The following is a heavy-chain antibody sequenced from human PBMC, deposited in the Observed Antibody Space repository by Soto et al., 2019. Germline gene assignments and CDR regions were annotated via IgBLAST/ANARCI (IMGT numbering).Heavy chain of an antibody. D-gene: IGHD6-19*01. CDR1: GYSFTSYW. Sequence: GESLKISCKGSGYSFTSYWIGWVRQMPGKGLEWTGIIYPGDSDTRYSPSFQGQVTISADKSISTAYLQWSSLKASDTAMYYCARHQGSASGWYGFYYYYGMDVWGQGTTVTVSS. V-gene: IGHV5-51*01. J-gene: IGHJ6*02. CDR2: IYPGDSDT. CDR3: ARHQGSASGWYGFYYYYGMDV.